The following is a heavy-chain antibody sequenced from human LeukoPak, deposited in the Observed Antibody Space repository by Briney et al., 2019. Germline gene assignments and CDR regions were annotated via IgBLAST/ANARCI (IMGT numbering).Heavy chain of an antibody. CDR3: TRHFRHDGPDYYYYYGMDV. V-gene: IGHV3-49*03. CDR1: GFTFGDYA. CDR2: IRSKAYGGTT. D-gene: IGHD2/OR15-2a*01. J-gene: IGHJ6*02. Sequence: GGSLRLSCTASGFTFGDYAMSWFRQAPGKGLEWVGFIRSKAYGGTTEYAASVKGRFTISRDDSKSIAYLQMNSLKTEDTAVYYCTRHFRHDGPDYYYYYGMDVWGQGTTVTVSS.